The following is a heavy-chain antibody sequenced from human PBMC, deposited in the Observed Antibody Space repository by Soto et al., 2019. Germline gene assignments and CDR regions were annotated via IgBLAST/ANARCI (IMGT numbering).Heavy chain of an antibody. CDR2: ISVSGGST. CDR1: GFTFTSYA. V-gene: IGHV3-23*01. D-gene: IGHD2-2*01. CDR3: AKRKYCPSTTCLDY. J-gene: IGHJ4*02. Sequence: GGSLRLSCAASGFTFTSYAMSWVRQAPGTGLEWVSAISVSGGSTYFADSVKGRFTISRDNSRNTLYLQMSSLRAEDTAVYYCAKRKYCPSTTCLDYWGQGTLVTVSS.